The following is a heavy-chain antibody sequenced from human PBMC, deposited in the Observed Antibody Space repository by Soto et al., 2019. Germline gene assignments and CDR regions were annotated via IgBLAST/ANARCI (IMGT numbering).Heavy chain of an antibody. V-gene: IGHV3-74*01. Sequence: GESLKISCEASGFTFSGCWIHWVRQPPGKGLVWVSRISGDGSSTSYADSVIGRFIISRDNARNTLYLQMHSLRDEDTAVYSCTRVCGGKYYGYFDDWGQGTLVTVYS. CDR1: GFTFSGCW. J-gene: IGHJ4*03. CDR3: TRVCGGKYYGYFDD. CDR2: ISGDGSST. D-gene: IGHD1-26*01.